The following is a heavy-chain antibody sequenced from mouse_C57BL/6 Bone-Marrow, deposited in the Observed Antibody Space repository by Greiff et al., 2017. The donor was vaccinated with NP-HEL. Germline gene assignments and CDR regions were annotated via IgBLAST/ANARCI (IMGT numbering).Heavy chain of an antibody. Sequence: QVQLKQPGTELVKPGASVKLSCKASGYTFTSYWMHWVKQRPGQGLEWIGNINPSNGGTNYNEKFKSKATLTVDKSSSTAYMQLSSLTSEDSAVYYCARSSPFITTVVEAYWGQGTLVTVSA. CDR3: ARSSPFITTVVEAY. J-gene: IGHJ3*01. V-gene: IGHV1-53*01. D-gene: IGHD1-1*01. CDR2: INPSNGGT. CDR1: GYTFTSYW.